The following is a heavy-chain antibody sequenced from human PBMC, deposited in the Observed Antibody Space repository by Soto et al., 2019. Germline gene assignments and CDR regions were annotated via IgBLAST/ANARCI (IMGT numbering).Heavy chain of an antibody. CDR3: AREHCSSTSCYGSFDY. CDR1: GYTFTGYY. V-gene: IGHV1-2*04. Sequence: EASVKVSCKASGYTFTGYYMHWVRQAPGQGLEWMGWINPNSGGTNYAQKFQGWVTMTRDTSISTAYMELSRLRSDDTAVYYCAREHCSSTSCYGSFDYWGQGTLVTVSS. D-gene: IGHD2-2*01. J-gene: IGHJ4*02. CDR2: INPNSGGT.